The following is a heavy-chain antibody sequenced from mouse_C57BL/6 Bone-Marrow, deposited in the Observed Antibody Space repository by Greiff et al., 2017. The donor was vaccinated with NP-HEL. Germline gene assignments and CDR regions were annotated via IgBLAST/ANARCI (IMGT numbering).Heavy chain of an antibody. CDR2: IDPNSGGT. V-gene: IGHV1-72*01. CDR1: GYTFTSYW. D-gene: IGHD1-1*01. CDR3: ARSENLLLRRDYAMDY. Sequence: VQLQQPGAELVKPGASVKLSCKASGYTFTSYWMHWVKQRPGRGLEWIGRIDPNSGGTKYNEKFKSKATLTVDKPSSTAYMQLSSLTSEDSAVYYCARSENLLLRRDYAMDYWGQGTSVTVSS. J-gene: IGHJ4*01.